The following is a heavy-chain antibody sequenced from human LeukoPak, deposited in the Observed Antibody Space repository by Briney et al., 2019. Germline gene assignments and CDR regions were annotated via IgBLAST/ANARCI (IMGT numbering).Heavy chain of an antibody. CDR1: GFTFSSYD. V-gene: IGHV3-13*01. CDR2: IGTAGDT. J-gene: IGHJ6*02. CDR3: ARAGPDYGMDV. Sequence: PGGSLRLSCAASGFTFSSYDMHWVRQATGKGLEWVSAIGTAGDTYYPGSVKGRFTISRENAKNSLYLQMNSLRAGDTAVYYCARAGPDYGMDVWGQGTTVTVSS.